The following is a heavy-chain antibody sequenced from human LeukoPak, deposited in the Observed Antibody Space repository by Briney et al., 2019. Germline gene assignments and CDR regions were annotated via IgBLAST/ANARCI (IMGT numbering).Heavy chain of an antibody. V-gene: IGHV4-61*01. CDR3: ATSQCGSDCYLAGDY. Sequence: SETLSLTCTVSGGSVNSGSYYWSWIRQHPGKGLEWIGYIYYTGITNYNPSLKSRVTISVDTSKNQFSLNPNSVTAADTAAYYCATSQCGSDCYLAGDYWGQGTLVTVSS. J-gene: IGHJ4*02. CDR1: GGSVNSGSYY. D-gene: IGHD2-21*02. CDR2: IYYTGIT.